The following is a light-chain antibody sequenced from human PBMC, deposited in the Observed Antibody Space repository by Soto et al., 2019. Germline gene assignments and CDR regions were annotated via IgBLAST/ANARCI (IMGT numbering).Light chain of an antibody. CDR2: WAS. Sequence: DIVMTQSPDSLAVSLGERATINCKSSQSVFYTSYNKKLLAWYQQKPGQPPKLLIYWASTRESGVPDRFSGSGSGTDFTHTITSLQAEDVAVYSGQQYSDSPPLCAFGPGTKVNI. V-gene: IGKV4-1*01. J-gene: IGKJ3*01. CDR3: QQYSDSPPLCA. CDR1: QSVFYTSYNKKL.